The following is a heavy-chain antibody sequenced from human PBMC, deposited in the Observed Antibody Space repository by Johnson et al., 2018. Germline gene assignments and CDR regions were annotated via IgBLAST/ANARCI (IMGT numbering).Heavy chain of an antibody. Sequence: QVQLQESGPGLVKPSETLSLTCAVSGGSISSDYWSWVRQPPGKGLEWIGYIYYSGSPNYNSSLKSRVTISIDTSKNQFSLKLSSVTAADTAVYYCARGRKDYEIWGQGTSVTVSS. CDR3: ARGRKDYEI. J-gene: IGHJ3*02. V-gene: IGHV4-59*01. D-gene: IGHD3/OR15-3a*01. CDR1: GGSISSDY. CDR2: IYYSGSP.